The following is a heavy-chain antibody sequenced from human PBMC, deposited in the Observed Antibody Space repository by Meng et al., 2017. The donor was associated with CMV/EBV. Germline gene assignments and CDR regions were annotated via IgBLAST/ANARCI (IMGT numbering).Heavy chain of an antibody. CDR1: GFTFSSYS. CDR3: ARDSRITGNQRLVDY. V-gene: IGHV3-48*04. Sequence: GESLTISCAASGFTFSSYSMNWVRQAPGKGLEWVSYISSSSTIYYADSVKGRFTISRDNAKNSLYLQMNSLRAEDTAVYYCARDSRITGNQRLVDYWGQGTLVTVSS. CDR2: ISSSSTI. D-gene: IGHD1-20*01. J-gene: IGHJ4*02.